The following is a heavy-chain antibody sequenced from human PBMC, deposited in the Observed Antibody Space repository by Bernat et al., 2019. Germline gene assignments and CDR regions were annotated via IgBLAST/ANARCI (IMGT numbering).Heavy chain of an antibody. Sequence: QVQLVQSGAEVKKPGASVKVSCKASGYTFTSYAMHWVRQAPGQRLEWMGWINPGNGNTEYSQKFQGRVTITRDTSASTAYMELSSLRSEDTAVYYCARLGDYKYSYYYMDVWGKGTTVTVSS. D-gene: IGHD3-10*01. CDR1: GYTFTSYA. V-gene: IGHV1-3*01. CDR2: INPGNGNT. CDR3: ARLGDYKYSYYYMDV. J-gene: IGHJ6*03.